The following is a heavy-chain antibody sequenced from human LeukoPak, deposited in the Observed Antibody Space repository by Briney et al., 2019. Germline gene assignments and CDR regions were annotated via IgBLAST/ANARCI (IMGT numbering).Heavy chain of an antibody. V-gene: IGHV3-23*01. CDR1: GFTFSSYA. CDR3: AKGRHMSATDVDY. J-gene: IGHJ4*02. D-gene: IGHD2-21*01. CDR2: IRGSGGTT. Sequence: GGSLRLSCAASGFTFSSYAMIWVRQAPGNGLEWVSNIRGSGGTTHYADSVKGRFTISRDNSKNTLFLQMNSLGVEDTAVYYCAKGRHMSATDVDYWGQGTLVTVSS.